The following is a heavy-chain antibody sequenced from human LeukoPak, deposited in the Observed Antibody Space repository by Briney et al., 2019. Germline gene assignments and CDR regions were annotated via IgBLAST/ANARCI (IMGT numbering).Heavy chain of an antibody. D-gene: IGHD6-19*01. CDR3: ARGRSGWYGDFDY. V-gene: IGHV4-4*07. CDR1: GDSISNYY. CDR2: IYSTGST. Sequence: SEILSLTCTASGDSISNYYWSWIRQPAGKGLEWIGRIYSTGSTNYNPSLKSRVTISVDTSKNQFSLKLSSVTAADTAVYYCARGRSGWYGDFDYWGQGTLVTVSS. J-gene: IGHJ4*02.